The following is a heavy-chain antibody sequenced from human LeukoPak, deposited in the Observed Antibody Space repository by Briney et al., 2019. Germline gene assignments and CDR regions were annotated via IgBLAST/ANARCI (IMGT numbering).Heavy chain of an antibody. CDR1: GGSISSGSYY. CDR3: ARGIVVVPAAGGFDYYYYMDV. J-gene: IGHJ6*03. V-gene: IGHV4-61*02. CDR2: IYTSGST. D-gene: IGHD2-2*01. Sequence: SQTLSLTCTVSGGSISSGSYYWSWIRQPAGKGLELIGRIYTSGSTNYNPSLKSRVTVSVDTSRNQFSLKLSSVTAADTAVYYCARGIVVVPAAGGFDYYYYMDVWGKGTTVTVSS.